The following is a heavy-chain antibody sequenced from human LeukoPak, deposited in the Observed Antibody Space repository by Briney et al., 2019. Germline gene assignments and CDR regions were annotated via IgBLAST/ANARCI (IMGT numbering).Heavy chain of an antibody. V-gene: IGHV4-39*07. CDR3: ATARASKGIYYYGMDV. D-gene: IGHD3-10*01. CDR1: GGSISSSSYY. Sequence: SETLSLTCTVSGGSISSSSYYWGWIRQPPGKGLEWIGSIYYSGSTYYNPSLKSRVTISVDTSKNQFSLKLSSVTAADTAVYYCATARASKGIYYYGMDVWGQGTTVTVSS. J-gene: IGHJ6*02. CDR2: IYYSGST.